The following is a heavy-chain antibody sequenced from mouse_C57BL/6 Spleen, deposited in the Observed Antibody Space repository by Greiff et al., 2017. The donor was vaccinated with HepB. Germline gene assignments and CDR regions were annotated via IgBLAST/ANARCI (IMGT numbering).Heavy chain of an antibody. D-gene: IGHD1-1*01. CDR2: ITNGGGSA. V-gene: IGHV5-12*01. CDR3: ARGGSSSWYFDV. Sequence: EVKVEESGGGLVQPGGSLKLSCGASGFTFSDYYMYWVRQTPEKRLEWVAYITNGGGSAHYPDTLKGRFTTSRDDAKNTLYLQMSRLKSEDTAMYYCARGGSSSWYFDVWGTGTTVTVSS. J-gene: IGHJ1*03. CDR1: GFTFSDYY.